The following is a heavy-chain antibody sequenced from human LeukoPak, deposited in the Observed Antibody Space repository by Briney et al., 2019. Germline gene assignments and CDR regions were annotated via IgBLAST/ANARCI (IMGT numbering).Heavy chain of an antibody. V-gene: IGHV1-8*01. CDR3: ARRSEGYCSGGSCHHFDY. D-gene: IGHD2-15*01. CDR2: MNPNSGNT. CDR1: GYTFTSYD. J-gene: IGHJ4*02. Sequence: ASVKVSCKASGYTFTSYDINWVRQAAGQGLEWMGWMNPNSGNTGYAQKFQGRVTMTRNTSISTAYMELSSLRSEDTAVYYCARRSEGYCSGGSCHHFDYWGQGTLVTVSS.